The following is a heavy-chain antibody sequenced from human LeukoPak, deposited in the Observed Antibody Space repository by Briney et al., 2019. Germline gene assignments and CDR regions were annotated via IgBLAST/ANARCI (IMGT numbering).Heavy chain of an antibody. CDR2: IWYDGSNK. D-gene: IGHD2-15*01. CDR3: ARDRGSSHRFDY. CDR1: GFIFSSYG. J-gene: IGHJ4*02. V-gene: IGHV3-33*01. Sequence: QSGGSLRLSCAASGFIFSSYGMHWVRQAPGKGLEWVAVIWYDGSNKYYADSVKGRFTISRDNSKNTLYLQMNSLRAEDTAVYYCARDRGSSHRFDYWGQGTLVTVSS.